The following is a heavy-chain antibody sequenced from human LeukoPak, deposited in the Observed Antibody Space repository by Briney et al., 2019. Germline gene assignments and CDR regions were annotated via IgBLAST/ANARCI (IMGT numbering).Heavy chain of an antibody. Sequence: GGSLRLSCAASGFTFSGYAMSWVRQAPGKGLEWVSTISGSGGRTYYADSAEGRFTISRDNSKNTLYLQIKSLRVEDTAVYHCAKGRFFHDNSDAFEIWGQGTMVTVSS. J-gene: IGHJ3*02. V-gene: IGHV3-23*01. CDR3: AKGRFFHDNSDAFEI. D-gene: IGHD3-22*01. CDR2: ISGSGGRT. CDR1: GFTFSGYA.